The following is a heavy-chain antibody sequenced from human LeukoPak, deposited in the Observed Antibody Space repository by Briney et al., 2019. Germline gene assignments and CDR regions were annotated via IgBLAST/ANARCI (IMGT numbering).Heavy chain of an antibody. D-gene: IGHD3-22*01. Sequence: ASVKVSCKASGYTFTGYYMHWVRQAPGQGLEWMGWINPNSGGTNYAQKLQGRVTMTTDTSTSTAYMELRSLRSDDTAVYYCARDSTLTYYYDSSGYATVDYWGQGTLSPSPQ. J-gene: IGHJ4*02. CDR1: GYTFTGYY. CDR2: INPNSGGT. CDR3: ARDSTLTYYYDSSGYATVDY. V-gene: IGHV1-2*02.